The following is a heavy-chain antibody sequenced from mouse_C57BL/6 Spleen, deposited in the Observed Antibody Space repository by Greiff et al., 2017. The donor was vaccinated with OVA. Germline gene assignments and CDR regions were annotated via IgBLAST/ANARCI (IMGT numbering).Heavy chain of an antibody. J-gene: IGHJ4*01. Sequence: EVKLQESGEGLVKPGGSLKLSCAASGFTFSSYAMSWVRQTPEKRLEWVAYISSGGDYIYYADTVKGRFTISRDNARNTLYLQMSSLKSEDTAMYYCTRETGISGRAMDYWGQGTSVTVSS. CDR2: ISSGGDYI. CDR1: GFTFSSYA. CDR3: TRETGISGRAMDY. V-gene: IGHV5-9-1*02. D-gene: IGHD3-2*02.